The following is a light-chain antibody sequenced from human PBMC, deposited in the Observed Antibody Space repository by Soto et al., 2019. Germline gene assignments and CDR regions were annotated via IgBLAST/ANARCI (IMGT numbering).Light chain of an antibody. V-gene: IGLV2-14*03. J-gene: IGLJ1*01. CDR3: SSYTSNSSGV. CDR2: DVS. Sequence: QSALTQPASVSGSPGQSITISCTGTNSDVGGYNSVSWYQQHPGKAPKLMIFDVSHRPSGVSDRFSGSKSGNTASLTISGLQAEDEADYYCSSYTSNSSGVFGTGTKLTVL. CDR1: NSDVGGYNS.